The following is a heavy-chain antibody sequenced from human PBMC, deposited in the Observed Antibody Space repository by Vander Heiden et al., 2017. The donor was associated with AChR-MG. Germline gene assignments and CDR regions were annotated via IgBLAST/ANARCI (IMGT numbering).Heavy chain of an antibody. Sequence: EVQLLESGGGLVQPGGSLRLSCAASGFTFSSYAMTWVRQAPGKGLEWVSAISGSGGSTYYADSVKGRFTISRDNSKNTLYLQMNSLRAEDTAVYYCAKAGTVRYYYYYYMDVWGKGTTVTVSS. CDR3: AKAGTVRYYYYYYMDV. J-gene: IGHJ6*03. CDR2: ISGSGGST. V-gene: IGHV3-23*01. CDR1: GFTFSSYA. D-gene: IGHD4-17*01.